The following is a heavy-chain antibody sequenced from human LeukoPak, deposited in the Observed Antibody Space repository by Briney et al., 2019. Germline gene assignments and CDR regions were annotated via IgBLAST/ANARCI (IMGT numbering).Heavy chain of an antibody. CDR2: IWYDGSNQ. CDR1: GFTFGPYG. Sequence: GRSLRLSCAASGFTFGPYGMHWVRQAPGKGLEWVAVIWYDGSNQYYVDSVKGRFTISRDNSKNTVHLQMNSLRVEDTAVYYCAREQYGSDDALDIWGQGTMVTVSS. V-gene: IGHV3-33*01. CDR3: AREQYGSDDALDI. J-gene: IGHJ3*02. D-gene: IGHD3-10*01.